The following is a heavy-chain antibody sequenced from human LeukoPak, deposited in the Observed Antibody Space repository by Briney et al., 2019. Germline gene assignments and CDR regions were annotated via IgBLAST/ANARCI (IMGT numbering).Heavy chain of an antibody. CDR2: IRYDGSNK. D-gene: IGHD1-26*01. CDR3: AKDYATFDAFDI. J-gene: IGHJ3*02. Sequence: PGGSLRLSCAASGFTFSSYGMHWVRQAPGKGLEWVAFIRYDGSNKFYADSVRGRFSISRDNSKKTLYLQMNSLRAEDTAVYYCAKDYATFDAFDIWGQGTMVTVSS. CDR1: GFTFSSYG. V-gene: IGHV3-30*02.